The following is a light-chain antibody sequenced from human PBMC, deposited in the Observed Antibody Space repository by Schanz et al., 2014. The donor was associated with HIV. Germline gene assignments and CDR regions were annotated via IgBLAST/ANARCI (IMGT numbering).Light chain of an antibody. CDR2: SAS. V-gene: IGKV3-20*01. J-gene: IGKJ4*01. Sequence: EIVLTQSPVTLSLSPGERATLSCRASQTVSSRFIVWYQQKPGQAPRLLIYSASSRATGIADRFSGSGSGTDFTLTISRLEPEDFAVYYCQQSGDSGGTFGGGTKVDMK. CDR1: QTVSSRF. CDR3: QQSGDSGGT.